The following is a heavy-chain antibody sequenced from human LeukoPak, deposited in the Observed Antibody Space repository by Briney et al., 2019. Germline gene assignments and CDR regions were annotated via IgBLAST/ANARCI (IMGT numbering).Heavy chain of an antibody. CDR2: ISGSGGST. CDR3: AKEGFDCSSTSCYPDAFDI. Sequence: PRGPLRLSCAASGFTFSSYAMSWVRQAPGKGLEWVSAISGSGGSTYYADFVKGRFTISRDNSKNTLYLQMNRLRAEDTAVYYCAKEGFDCSSTSCYPDAFDIWGQGTMVTVSS. D-gene: IGHD2-2*01. J-gene: IGHJ3*02. CDR1: GFTFSSYA. V-gene: IGHV3-23*01.